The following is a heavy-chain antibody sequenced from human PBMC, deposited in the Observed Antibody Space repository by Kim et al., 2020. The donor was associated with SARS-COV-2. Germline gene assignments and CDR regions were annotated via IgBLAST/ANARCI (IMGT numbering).Heavy chain of an antibody. CDR3: ARAAYCGGDCYSGYFDY. CDR2: IYPGDSDT. J-gene: IGHJ4*02. CDR1: GYSFTSYW. V-gene: IGHV5-51*01. D-gene: IGHD2-21*02. Sequence: GESLKIXCKGSGYSFTSYWIGWVRQMPGKGLEWMGIIYPGDSDTRYSPSFQGQVTISADKSISTAYLQWSSLKASDTAMYYCARAAYCGGDCYSGYFDYWGQGTLVTVSS.